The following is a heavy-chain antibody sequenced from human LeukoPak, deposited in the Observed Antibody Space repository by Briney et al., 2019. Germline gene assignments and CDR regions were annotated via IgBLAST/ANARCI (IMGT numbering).Heavy chain of an antibody. Sequence: GGSLRLSCAASGVTVSSNYMSWVRQAPGKGLEWVSVIYSGGSTYYADSVKGRFTISRDNSKNTLHLQMNSLRAEDTAVYYCARLTMVLAFDIWGQGTMVTVSS. D-gene: IGHD4/OR15-4a*01. CDR2: IYSGGST. J-gene: IGHJ3*02. CDR3: ARLTMVLAFDI. V-gene: IGHV3-53*01. CDR1: GVTVSSNY.